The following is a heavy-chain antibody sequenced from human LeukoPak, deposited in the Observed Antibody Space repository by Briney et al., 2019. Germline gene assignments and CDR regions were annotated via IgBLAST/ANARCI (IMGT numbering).Heavy chain of an antibody. CDR2: IWYDGSNK. V-gene: IGHV3-33*08. CDR1: GFTFSSYA. J-gene: IGHJ4*02. D-gene: IGHD4-23*01. Sequence: GGSLRLSCAASGFTFSSYAMSWVRQAPGKGLEWVAVIWYDGSNKYYADSVKGRFTISRDNSKNTLYLQMNSLRAEDTAVYYCASSSFGLLLDYWGQGTLVTVSS. CDR3: ASSSFGLLLDY.